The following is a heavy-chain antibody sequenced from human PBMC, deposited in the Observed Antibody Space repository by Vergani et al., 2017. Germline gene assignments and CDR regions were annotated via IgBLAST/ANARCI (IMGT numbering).Heavy chain of an antibody. J-gene: IGHJ5*02. D-gene: IGHD3-10*01. CDR2: IHSSGYT. V-gene: IGHV4-61*02. CDR3: ARDSWTSELRGVYWFDT. CDR1: GGSITSGSFY. Sequence: QVQLHESGPGLVKPSQTLSLTCTVSGGSITSGSFYWSWIRQPAGKGLEWIGRIHSSGYTNYNPSLKRRVTLSVDTSKNQLSLRMTSVTAADTAVYYCARDSWTSELRGVYWFDTWGQGTLVSVSS.